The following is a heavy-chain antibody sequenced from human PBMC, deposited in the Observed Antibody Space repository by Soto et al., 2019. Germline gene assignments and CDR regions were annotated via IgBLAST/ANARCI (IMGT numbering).Heavy chain of an antibody. D-gene: IGHD3-16*01. V-gene: IGHV4-59*01. CDR3: DRMDYHEREGYFAY. J-gene: IGHJ4*02. CDR1: GGSISGDY. CDR2: IYYSGST. Sequence: SETLSLTCTVSGGSISGDYWSWIRQPPGKGLEWIGYIYYSGSTNYNPSLKSRVTISVDTSKNQFSLRLRSVTAADTAFYYCDRMDYHEREGYFAYWGQRTLDTVYS.